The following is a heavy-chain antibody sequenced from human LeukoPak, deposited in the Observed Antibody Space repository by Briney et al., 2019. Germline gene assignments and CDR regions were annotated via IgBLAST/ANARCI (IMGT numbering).Heavy chain of an antibody. D-gene: IGHD1-20*01. CDR3: GRDVNWNQIDY. Sequence: GGSLRLSCSASGFTFNNHWMHWVRQAPGKGLVWISRINTDGRTTDYADSVKGRFTISRDNAKNTLYLQMNSLRAEDTAVYYCGRDVNWNQIDYWGQGSLVTVSS. V-gene: IGHV3-74*01. J-gene: IGHJ4*02. CDR2: INTDGRTT. CDR1: GFTFNNHW.